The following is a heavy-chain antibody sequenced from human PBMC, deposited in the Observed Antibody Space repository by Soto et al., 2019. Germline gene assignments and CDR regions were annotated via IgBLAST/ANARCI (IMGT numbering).Heavy chain of an antibody. V-gene: IGHV1-24*01. CDR1: GYTLTELS. D-gene: IGHD2-15*01. CDR3: ATTKVDSRLPLSYYYGMDV. CDR2: FDPEDGET. Sequence: RASVKVSCKVSGYTLTELSMHWVRQAPGKGLEWMGGFDPEDGETIYAQKFQGRVTMTEDTSTDTAYMELSSLRSEDTAVYYCATTKVDSRLPLSYYYGMDVWGQGTTVTVSS. J-gene: IGHJ6*02.